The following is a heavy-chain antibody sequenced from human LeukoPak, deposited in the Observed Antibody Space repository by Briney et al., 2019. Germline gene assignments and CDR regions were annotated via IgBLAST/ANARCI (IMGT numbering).Heavy chain of an antibody. CDR1: GGSISSSSYY. CDR3: ARTKYSSRPFDY. J-gene: IGHJ4*02. Sequence: SETLSLTCTVSGGSISSSSYYWGWIRQPPGKGLEWIGSIYYSGSTYYNPSLKSRVTISVDTSKHQFSLKLSSVTAADTAVYYCARTKYSSRPFDYWGQGTLVTVSS. CDR2: IYYSGST. D-gene: IGHD6-13*01. V-gene: IGHV4-39*01.